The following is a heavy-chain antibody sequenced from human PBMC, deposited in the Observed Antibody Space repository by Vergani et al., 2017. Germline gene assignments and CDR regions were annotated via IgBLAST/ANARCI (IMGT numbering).Heavy chain of an antibody. CDR3: AKDSSWYTGYFQH. Sequence: QVQLVESGGGVVQPGRSLRLSCAASGFTFSSYGMHWVRQAPGKGLEWVAVISYDGSNKYYADSVKGRFTISRDNSKNTLYLQMNSLRAEDTAVYYCAKDSSWYTGYFQHWGQGTLVTVSS. CDR1: GFTFSSYG. CDR2: ISYDGSNK. J-gene: IGHJ1*01. D-gene: IGHD6-13*01. V-gene: IGHV3-30*18.